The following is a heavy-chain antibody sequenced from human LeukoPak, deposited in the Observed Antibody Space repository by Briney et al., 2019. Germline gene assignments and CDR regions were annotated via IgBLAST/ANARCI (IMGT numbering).Heavy chain of an antibody. CDR1: GFTFSSYW. Sequence: GGSLRLSYAASGFTFSSYWMHWVRQAPGKGLVWVSRINTDGSSTTYADSVKGRFTISRDNAKNTLYLQMNSLRAEDTAVYYCARDLPRHLRFLEETEGFDPWGQGTLVTVSS. CDR3: ARDLPRHLRFLEETEGFDP. CDR2: INTDGSST. V-gene: IGHV3-74*01. J-gene: IGHJ5*02. D-gene: IGHD3-3*01.